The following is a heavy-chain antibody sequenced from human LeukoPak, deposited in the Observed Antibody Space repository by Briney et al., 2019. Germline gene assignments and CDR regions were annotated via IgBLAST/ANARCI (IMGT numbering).Heavy chain of an antibody. Sequence: GGSLRLSCAASGFTVSGNYVSWVRQAPGKGLEWVSVIYIGGRTYYADSVKGRFTISRDNSKNTLFLQMRGLRPEDTAICYCAREGVGYFFDYWGQGALVTVSS. J-gene: IGHJ4*02. D-gene: IGHD5-18*01. CDR2: IYIGGRT. CDR3: AREGVGYFFDY. CDR1: GFTVSGNY. V-gene: IGHV3-53*05.